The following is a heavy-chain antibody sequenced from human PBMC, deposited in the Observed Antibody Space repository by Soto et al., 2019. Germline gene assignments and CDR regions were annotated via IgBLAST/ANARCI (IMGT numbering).Heavy chain of an antibody. CDR3: ARDAPGVAPY. CDR2: INYRGST. D-gene: IGHD2-15*01. CDR1: GGSINSGDSY. J-gene: IGHJ4*02. V-gene: IGHV4-31*03. Sequence: PSETLSLTCTVSGGSINSGDSYWNWIRQHPEKGLEWIGYINYRGSTFYNPSLKIRIFISVDTSKNQFSLSLSFVTAADTAVYYCARDAPGVAPYWGQGTLVTVSS.